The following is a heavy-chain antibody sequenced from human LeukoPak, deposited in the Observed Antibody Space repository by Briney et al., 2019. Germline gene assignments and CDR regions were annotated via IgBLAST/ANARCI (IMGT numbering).Heavy chain of an antibody. V-gene: IGHV3-23*01. Sequence: GGSLRLSCAASGFTFSSYAMGWVRQAPGKGLEWVSAISGSGGSTYYADSVKGRFTISRDNSKNTLYLQMNSLRAEDTAVYYCAKGASDCSSTSCYPLDAFDIWGQGTMVTVSS. CDR2: ISGSGGST. CDR1: GFTFSSYA. D-gene: IGHD2-2*01. J-gene: IGHJ3*02. CDR3: AKGASDCSSTSCYPLDAFDI.